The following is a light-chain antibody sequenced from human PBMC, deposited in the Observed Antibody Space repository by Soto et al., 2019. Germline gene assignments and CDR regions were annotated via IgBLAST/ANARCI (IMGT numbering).Light chain of an antibody. CDR2: EAS. V-gene: IGKV1-5*03. CDR1: QSISNW. Sequence: DIQMTQSPSTLSASVGDRVTITCRASQSISNWLAWYQQKPGKAPKVLIYEASSLENGVPSRFSGSGSGTEFTLTISSRQPDDFATYFCQQYSTYWTFGQGTKVEIK. CDR3: QQYSTYWT. J-gene: IGKJ1*01.